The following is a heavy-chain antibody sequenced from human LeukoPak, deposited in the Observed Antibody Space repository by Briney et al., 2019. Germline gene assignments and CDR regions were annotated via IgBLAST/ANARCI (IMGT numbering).Heavy chain of an antibody. CDR3: ARERGGIADAFDI. CDR1: GGSFSGYY. J-gene: IGHJ3*02. D-gene: IGHD6-13*01. CDR2: INHSGST. V-gene: IGHV4-34*01. Sequence: PSETLSLTCAVYGGSFSGYYWSWILQPPGKGLEWIGEINHSGSTNYNPSLKSRVTISVDTSKNQFSLKLSSVTAADTAVYYCARERGGIADAFDIWGQGTMVTVSS.